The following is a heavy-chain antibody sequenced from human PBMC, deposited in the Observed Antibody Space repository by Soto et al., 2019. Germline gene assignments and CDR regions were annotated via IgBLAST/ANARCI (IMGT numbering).Heavy chain of an antibody. D-gene: IGHD3-22*01. J-gene: IGHJ3*02. CDR1: GYTFTSYE. CDR2: MNPNSGNT. CDR3: ARSRYYYDSSGYHDAFDI. Sequence: ASVKVSCKASGYTFTSYENNWVRQATGQGLEWMGWMNPNSGNTGYAQKFQGRVTMTRNTSTSTAYMELSSLRPEDTAVYYCARSRYYYDSSGYHDAFDIWGQGTMVTVSS. V-gene: IGHV1-8*01.